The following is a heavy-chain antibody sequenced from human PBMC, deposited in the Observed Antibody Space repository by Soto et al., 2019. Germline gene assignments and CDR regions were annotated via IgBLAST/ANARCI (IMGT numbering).Heavy chain of an antibody. V-gene: IGHV3-30-3*01. D-gene: IGHD3-22*01. CDR3: ARDGTEYFDSSGYEGFFQH. CDR1: GFTFSSYA. Sequence: GGSLRLSCAASGFTFSSYAMHWVRQAPGKGLEWVAVISYDASSKYYADSVKGRLTISRDNSKNTLYLQMNSLRAEDTAVYYCARDGTEYFDSSGYEGFFQHWGQGTLVTVSS. CDR2: ISYDASSK. J-gene: IGHJ1*01.